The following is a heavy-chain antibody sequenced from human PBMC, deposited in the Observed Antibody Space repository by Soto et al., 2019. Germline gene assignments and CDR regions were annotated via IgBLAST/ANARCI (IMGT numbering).Heavy chain of an antibody. V-gene: IGHV4-31*03. D-gene: IGHD3-10*01. CDR3: ARWSMVRGVDY. CDR1: GGSISSGGYY. J-gene: IGHJ4*02. CDR2: IYYSEST. Sequence: QVQLQESGPGLVKPSQTLSLTCTVSGGSISSGGYYWSWIRQHPGKGLEWIGYIYYSESTNYNPSLKIRVTISVDTSKTQYSLKLSSVTAADTAVYYCARWSMVRGVDYWGQGTLVTVST.